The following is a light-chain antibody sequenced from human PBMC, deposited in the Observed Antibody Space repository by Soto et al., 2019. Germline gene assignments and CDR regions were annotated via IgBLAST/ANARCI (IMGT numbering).Light chain of an antibody. CDR2: GNN. CDR1: SSNIGAGYD. J-gene: IGLJ1*01. V-gene: IGLV1-40*01. CDR3: QTYDSTLSGGGYV. Sequence: QLVLTQPPSVSGAPGQRVTISCTGSSSNIGAGYDVHWYQQLPGTAPKLLIYGNNNRPSGVPDRFSGSKSGTSASLAITGLQAEDEADYYCQTYDSTLSGGGYVFGTGTQLTVL.